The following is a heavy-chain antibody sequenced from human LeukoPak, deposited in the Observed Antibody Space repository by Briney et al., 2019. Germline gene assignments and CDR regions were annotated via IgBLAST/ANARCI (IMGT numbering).Heavy chain of an antibody. Sequence: SVKVSCKASGGTFSSYAIIWVRQAPGQGLEWMGGIIPIFGTANYAQKFQGKVTITADKSTSTAYMELSSLRSEDTAVYYCARERYCSSTSCYLWFDPWGQGTLVTVSS. D-gene: IGHD2-2*01. CDR2: IIPIFGTA. CDR1: GGTFSSYA. CDR3: ARERYCSSTSCYLWFDP. V-gene: IGHV1-69*06. J-gene: IGHJ5*02.